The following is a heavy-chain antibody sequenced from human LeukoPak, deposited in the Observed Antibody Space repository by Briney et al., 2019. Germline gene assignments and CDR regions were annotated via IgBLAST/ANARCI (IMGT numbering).Heavy chain of an antibody. V-gene: IGHV3-74*01. Sequence: AGSLTLSCAASGFTFSSYWMHWVRQAPGKGLVWVSRINTDGSSTIYADSVTGRFTISRDNAKNTLYLQMNSLRAEDTAVYYCSRDVRYGGNPPLWGQGTLVTVSS. J-gene: IGHJ4*02. CDR3: SRDVRYGGNPPL. CDR1: GFTFSSYW. D-gene: IGHD4-23*01. CDR2: INTDGSST.